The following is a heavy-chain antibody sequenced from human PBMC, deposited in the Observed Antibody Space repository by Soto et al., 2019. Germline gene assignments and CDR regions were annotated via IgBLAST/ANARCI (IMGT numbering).Heavy chain of an antibody. CDR1: GFTFSSYS. CDR2: ISSSSSYI. Sequence: GGSLRLSCAASGFTFSSYSMNWVRQAPGKGLEWVSSISSSSSYIYYADSVKGRFTISRDNAKNSLYLQMNSLRAEDTAVYYCARDRIAARHWRWGQGTLVTVSS. J-gene: IGHJ4*02. V-gene: IGHV3-21*01. D-gene: IGHD6-6*01. CDR3: ARDRIAARHWR.